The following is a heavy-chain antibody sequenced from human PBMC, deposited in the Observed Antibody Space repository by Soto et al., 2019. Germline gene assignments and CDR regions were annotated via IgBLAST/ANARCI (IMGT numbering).Heavy chain of an antibody. CDR2: TRQRSDSFIT. Sequence: EVQLVESGGGFVQPGGSLRLSCAASGFTLSDSPINWVRQAPGKGLEWLGRTRQRSDSFITEYAASVKGRFTISRDDSKSLVLLQMNSLKTDDTAVYYFAVDSLYCFEDWGQGSLVTVSS. CDR3: AVDSLYCFED. V-gene: IGHV3-72*01. D-gene: IGHD5-12*01. CDR1: GFTLSDSP. J-gene: IGHJ4*02.